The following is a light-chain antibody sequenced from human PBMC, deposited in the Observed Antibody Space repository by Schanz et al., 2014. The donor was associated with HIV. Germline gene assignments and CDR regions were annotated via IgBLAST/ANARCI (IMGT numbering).Light chain of an antibody. CDR1: SSDVGTYDY. V-gene: IGLV2-14*03. CDR2: DVS. CDR3: SSYAGSNWV. Sequence: QSALTQPASVSGSPGQSITISCTGTSSDVGTYDYVSWYQQHPGKAPKLMIYDVSYRPSGVSNRFSGSKSGNTASLTVSGLQAEDEADYYCSSYAGSNWVFGGGTKLTVL. J-gene: IGLJ3*02.